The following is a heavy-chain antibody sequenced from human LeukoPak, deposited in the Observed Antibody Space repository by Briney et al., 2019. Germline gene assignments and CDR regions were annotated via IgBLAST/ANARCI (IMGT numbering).Heavy chain of an antibody. Sequence: SQTLSLTCTVSGGSISSGGYYWSWIRQHPGKGLEWIGYIYYSGSTYYNPSLKSRVTISVDTSKNQFSLKLSSVTAADTAVYHCARGGIVVVPAAINWFDPWGQGTLVTVSS. CDR3: ARGGIVVVPAAINWFDP. D-gene: IGHD2-2*02. CDR1: GGSISSGGYY. CDR2: IYYSGST. V-gene: IGHV4-31*03. J-gene: IGHJ5*02.